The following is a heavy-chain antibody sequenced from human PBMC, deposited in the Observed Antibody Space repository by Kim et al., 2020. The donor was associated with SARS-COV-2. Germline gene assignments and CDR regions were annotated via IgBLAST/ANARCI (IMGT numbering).Heavy chain of an antibody. CDR1: GYSISSGYY. D-gene: IGHD4-17*01. J-gene: IGHJ4*02. Sequence: SETLSLTCTVSGYSISSGYYWGWIRQPPGKGLEWIGSIYHSGSTYYNPSLKSRVPISVDTSKNQFSLKLSSVTAADTAVYYCARDDDYVGYFDYWGQGTLVTVSS. CDR3: ARDDDYVGYFDY. V-gene: IGHV4-38-2*02. CDR2: IYHSGST.